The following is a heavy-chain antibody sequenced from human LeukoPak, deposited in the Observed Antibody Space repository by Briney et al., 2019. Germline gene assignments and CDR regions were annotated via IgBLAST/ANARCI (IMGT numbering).Heavy chain of an antibody. CDR1: GGTFTSYA. CDR2: IIPIFGTA. CDR3: ARSLPSSRPNYYYYYMDV. D-gene: IGHD1-26*01. V-gene: IGHV1-69*13. J-gene: IGHJ6*03. Sequence: SVKLSCKASGGTFTSYAISWVRQAPGQGLEWMGGIIPIFGTANYAQKFQGRVTITADESTSTAYMELRSLRSEDTAVYYCARSLPSSRPNYYYYYMDVWGKGTTVTISS.